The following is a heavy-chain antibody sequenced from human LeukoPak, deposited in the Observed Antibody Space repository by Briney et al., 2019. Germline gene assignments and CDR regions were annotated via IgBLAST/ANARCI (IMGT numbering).Heavy chain of an antibody. Sequence: SQTLSLTCAISGDSVSSSSAAWNWIRKSPSRGLEWLGRTYYRSKWYNDYAVSVKSRITINPDTSKNQFSLQLNSVTPEDTAVYYCARDEDGYNYGFDPWGQGTLVTVSS. V-gene: IGHV6-1*01. D-gene: IGHD5-24*01. J-gene: IGHJ5*02. CDR1: GDSVSSSSAA. CDR3: ARDEDGYNYGFDP. CDR2: TYYRSKWYN.